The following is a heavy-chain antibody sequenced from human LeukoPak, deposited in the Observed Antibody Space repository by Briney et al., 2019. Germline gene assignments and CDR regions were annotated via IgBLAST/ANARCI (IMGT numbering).Heavy chain of an antibody. V-gene: IGHV1-8*01. CDR3: ARDYDFWSGYYKASFTY. CDR1: GYTFTSYD. J-gene: IGHJ4*02. D-gene: IGHD3-3*01. CDR2: MNPNSGNT. Sequence: ASVKVSCKASGYTFTSYDINWVRQATGQGLEWMGWMNPNSGNTGYAQKFQGRVTITADKSTSTAYMELSSLRSEDTAVYYCARDYDFWSGYYKASFTYWGQGTLVTVSS.